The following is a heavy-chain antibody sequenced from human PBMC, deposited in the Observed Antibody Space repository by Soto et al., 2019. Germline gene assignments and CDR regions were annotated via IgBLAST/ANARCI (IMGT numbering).Heavy chain of an antibody. D-gene: IGHD6-19*01. CDR3: ARSSSGWYAVDY. V-gene: IGHV4-59*01. CDR2: IYYSGST. Sequence: SETLSLTCTVSGGSISSYYWSWIRQPPGKGLEWIGYIYYSGSTNYNPSLKSRVTISVDTSKNQFSLKLSSVTAADTAVYYCARSSSGWYAVDYWGQGTLVTVS. J-gene: IGHJ4*02. CDR1: GGSISSYY.